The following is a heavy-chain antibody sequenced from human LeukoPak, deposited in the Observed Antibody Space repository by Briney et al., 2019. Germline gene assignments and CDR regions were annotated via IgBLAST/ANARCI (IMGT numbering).Heavy chain of an antibody. CDR1: GGSISSYY. D-gene: IGHD5-12*01. CDR3: ARGGGGSGYWYC. CDR2: GFSTGST. V-gene: IGHV4-59*01. Sequence: SETLSLTCTVSGGSISSYYWSWIRQPPGKGLEWIGYGFSTGSTSYNPSLKSRVIIAVDTSKNQISLKLSSVTAADTAVYYCARGGGGSGYWYCWGQGTLVTVSS. J-gene: IGHJ4*02.